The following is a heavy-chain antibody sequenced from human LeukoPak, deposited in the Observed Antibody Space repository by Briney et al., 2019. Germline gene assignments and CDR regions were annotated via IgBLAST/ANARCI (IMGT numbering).Heavy chain of an antibody. CDR3: ASRDIVVVVAATNTFNI. CDR2: IIPILGIA. D-gene: IGHD2-15*01. V-gene: IGHV1-69*02. J-gene: IGHJ3*02. Sequence: GASVKVSCKASGGTFNSYTISWVRQAPGQGLEWMGRIIPILGIANYAQKFQGRVTITADKSTSTAHMELSSLRSEDTAVYYCASRDIVVVVAATNTFNIWGQGTMVTVSS. CDR1: GGTFNSYT.